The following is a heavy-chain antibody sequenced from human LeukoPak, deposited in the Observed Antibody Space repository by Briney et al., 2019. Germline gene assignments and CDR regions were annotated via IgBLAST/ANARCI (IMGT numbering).Heavy chain of an antibody. J-gene: IGHJ2*01. V-gene: IGHV3-48*02. D-gene: IGHD2-15*01. CDR2: ISGDSNTI. Sequence: GGSLRLSCAASGFTFGTYSMNWVRQAPGERLEWLSYISGDSNTIYYADSVKGRFTISRDNAKTSLYLQMNTLRDEDTAVYYCARDRAAPTWFFDPWGRGTLVLVSS. CDR1: GFTFGTYS. CDR3: ARDRAAPTWFFDP.